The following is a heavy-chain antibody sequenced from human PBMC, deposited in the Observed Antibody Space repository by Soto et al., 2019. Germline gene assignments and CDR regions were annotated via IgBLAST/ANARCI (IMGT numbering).Heavy chain of an antibody. CDR1: GGSISSSSYY. CDR2: IYYSGST. D-gene: IGHD3-10*01. V-gene: IGHV4-39*01. J-gene: IGHJ6*02. CDR3: ARALFVSGNYYTYYYNGMDV. Sequence: PSETLYLTCTVSGGSISSSSYYWGWIRQPPGKGLEWIGSIYYSGSTYYNPSLKSRVTISVDTSKNQFSLKLSSVTAADTAVYYCARALFVSGNYYTYYYNGMDVGGQGTTVTVSS.